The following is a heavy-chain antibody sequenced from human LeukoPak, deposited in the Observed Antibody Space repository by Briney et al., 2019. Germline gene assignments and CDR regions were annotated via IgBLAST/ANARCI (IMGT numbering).Heavy chain of an antibody. V-gene: IGHV4-59*01. D-gene: IGHD1-1*01. CDR1: GDSFSDYY. J-gene: IGHJ5*02. CDR2: TYYRGST. CDR3: ARAMRWTSGPVELGWFDR. Sequence: RSSETLSFTCTFSGDSFSDYYWTWIRRPPGGTLEWIGHTYYRGSTKYNPSLKNRVSISVDTSKNQVSLTLTSVTAADTAVYYCARAMRWTSGPVELGWFDRWGQGTQVTVSS.